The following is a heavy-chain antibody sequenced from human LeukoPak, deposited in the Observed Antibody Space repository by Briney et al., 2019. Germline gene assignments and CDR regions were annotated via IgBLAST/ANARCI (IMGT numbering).Heavy chain of an antibody. D-gene: IGHD6-19*01. CDR2: ISPNTGAT. V-gene: IGHV1-18*01. CDR1: GYTFTSYG. J-gene: IGHJ4*02. Sequence: ASVKVSCKASGYTFTSYGISWVRQAPGHALEWMGWISPNTGATMYAQKFQDRVTMSRDTSIDTAYLDLRSLRSDDTAVYYCARDRVGSGWPRPYYFEFWGQGTLVTVSS. CDR3: ARDRVGSGWPRPYYFEF.